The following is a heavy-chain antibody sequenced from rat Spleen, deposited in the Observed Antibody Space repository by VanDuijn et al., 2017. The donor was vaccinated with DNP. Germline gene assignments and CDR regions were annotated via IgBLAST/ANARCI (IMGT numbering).Heavy chain of an antibody. J-gene: IGHJ2*01. V-gene: IGHV3-1*01. CDR2: ISYSGRT. Sequence: EVHLQESGPGLVKPSQSLSLTSSATGYSITRTYWGWIRKFPGNKMEWIGHISYSGRTTYNPSLKSRISITRDTSKNQFFLQLNSVSTEDTATYYCARWKIGPHYFDYWGQGVMVTVSS. CDR1: GYSITRTY. D-gene: IGHD1-5*01. CDR3: ARWKIGPHYFDY.